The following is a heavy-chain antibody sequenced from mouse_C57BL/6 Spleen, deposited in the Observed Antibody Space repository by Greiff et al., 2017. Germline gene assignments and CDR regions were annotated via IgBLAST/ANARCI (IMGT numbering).Heavy chain of an antibody. Sequence: QVQLQQSGPELVKPGASVKISCKASGYAFSSSWMNWVQQRPGKGLEWIGRIYPGDGDTNYTGKFKGKATLTADKSSSTAYMQLSSLTSEDSAVYFCARSLYYYGSSYDYYAMDCGGQGTAVTVSS. CDR1: GYAFSSSW. D-gene: IGHD1-1*01. CDR2: IYPGDGDT. V-gene: IGHV1-82*01. CDR3: ARSLYYYGSSYDYYAMDC. J-gene: IGHJ4*01.